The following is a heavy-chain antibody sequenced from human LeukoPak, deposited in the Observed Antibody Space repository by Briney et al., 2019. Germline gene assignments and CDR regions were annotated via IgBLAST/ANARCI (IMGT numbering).Heavy chain of an antibody. Sequence: GESLKISCKGSRYSLTSYWIGWVRQMPGKGLEWMGIIYPGDSDTRYSPSFQGQVTISADKSISTAYLQWSSLKASDTAMYYCARRMRMEWETREHEAFDIWGQGTMVTVSS. CDR1: RYSLTSYW. CDR3: ARRMRMEWETREHEAFDI. V-gene: IGHV5-51*01. J-gene: IGHJ3*02. CDR2: IYPGDSDT. D-gene: IGHD1-26*01.